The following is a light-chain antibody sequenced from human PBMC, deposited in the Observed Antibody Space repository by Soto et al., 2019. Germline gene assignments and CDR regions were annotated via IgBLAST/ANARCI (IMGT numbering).Light chain of an antibody. CDR2: ANT. CDR3: QSYDSSLSAAV. CDR1: SSNIGAGYD. Sequence: QAVVTQPPSVSGAPGQRVTISCTGSSSNIGAGYDVHWYQQPPGTAPKLLISANTNRPSGVPDRFSGSKSGTSASLAITGLQAEDEADYYCQSYDSSLSAAVFGGGTKLTVL. J-gene: IGLJ2*01. V-gene: IGLV1-40*01.